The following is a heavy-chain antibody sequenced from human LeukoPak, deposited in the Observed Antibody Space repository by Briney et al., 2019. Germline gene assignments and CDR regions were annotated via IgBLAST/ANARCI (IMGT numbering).Heavy chain of an antibody. CDR2: INHSGST. Sequence: SETLSLTCAVYGGSFSGYYWSWIRQPPGKGLEWIGEINHSGSTNYNPSLKSRVTISVDTSKNQFSLKLSSVTAADTAVYYCARDGDGYNRISDYWGQGTLVTVSS. CDR3: ARDGDGYNRISDY. V-gene: IGHV4-34*01. J-gene: IGHJ4*02. CDR1: GGSFSGYY. D-gene: IGHD5-24*01.